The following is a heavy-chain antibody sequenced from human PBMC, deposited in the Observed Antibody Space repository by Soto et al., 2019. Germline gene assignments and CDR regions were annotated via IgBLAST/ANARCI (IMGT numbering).Heavy chain of an antibody. CDR3: AKRRGAGGHFDY. CDR1: GFTFSSYA. V-gene: IGHV3-23*01. CDR2: VSIGGST. D-gene: IGHD2-15*01. J-gene: IGHJ4*02. Sequence: DVQLLDSGGGLVQPEGSLRLSCAASGFTFSSYAMGWVRQGPGKGLEWVAVVSIGGSTHYADSVRGRFTISRDNSKNTLSLQMNSMTAEDSAVYFCAKRRGAGGHFDYCGQGALVTVSS.